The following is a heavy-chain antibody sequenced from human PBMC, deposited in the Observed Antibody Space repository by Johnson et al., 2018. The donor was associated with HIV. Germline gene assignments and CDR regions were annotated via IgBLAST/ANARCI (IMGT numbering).Heavy chain of an antibody. CDR2: ISYDGSNK. CDR3: ARASTTVTTGDDAFDI. J-gene: IGHJ3*02. Sequence: QVQLVESGGGVVQPGRSLRLSCAASGFTFSSYAMHWVRQAPGKGLEWVGVISYDGSNKYYADSVKGRFTISRDNSKNTLYLQMNSLRAEDTAVYYCARASTTVTTGDDAFDIWGQCTMVTVSS. D-gene: IGHD4-17*01. V-gene: IGHV3-30-3*01. CDR1: GFTFSSYA.